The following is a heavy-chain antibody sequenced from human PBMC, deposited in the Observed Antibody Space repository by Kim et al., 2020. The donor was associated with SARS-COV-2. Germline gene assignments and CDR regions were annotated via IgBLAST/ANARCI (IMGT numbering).Heavy chain of an antibody. D-gene: IGHD3-10*01. CDR3: TTVADPYYYGSGSYNY. V-gene: IGHV3-15*01. Sequence: PVKGRFTISRDDSKNTLYLQMNSLKTEDTAVYYCTTVADPYYYGSGSYNYWGQGTLVTVSS. J-gene: IGHJ4*02.